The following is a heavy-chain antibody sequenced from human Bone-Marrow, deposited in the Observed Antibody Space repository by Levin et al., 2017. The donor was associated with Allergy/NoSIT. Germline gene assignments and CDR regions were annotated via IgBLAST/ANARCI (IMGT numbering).Heavy chain of an antibody. CDR3: ERERMKSNVGVKHYYYGMDV. Sequence: QTGGSLRLSCAASGFTFSHYAIHWVRQAPGKGLEWVAVISYDGYNTYYAESVKGRFTISRDNSKNTPYLEMNSLRAEDTAVYFCERERMKSNVGVKHYYYGMDVWGQGTTVTVSS. D-gene: IGHD1-26*01. CDR2: ISYDGYNT. CDR1: GFTFSHYA. J-gene: IGHJ6*02. V-gene: IGHV3-30-3*01.